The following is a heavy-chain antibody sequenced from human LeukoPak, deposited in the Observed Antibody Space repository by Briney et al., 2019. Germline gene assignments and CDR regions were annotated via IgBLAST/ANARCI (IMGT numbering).Heavy chain of an antibody. CDR1: GFTYSSND. CDR3: ARDYFTSISCMDP. V-gene: IGHV3-33*01. D-gene: IGHD2-2*01. Sequence: GGSLSLSCAAPGFTYSSNDKHRVRQAPGKGLEWVAVIWSDGNNKEHGDSVKGRFTISRDNSKNTLYLQMNSLRAEDTAMYYWARDYFTSISCMDPWGQGTTVTVSS. J-gene: IGHJ6*02. CDR2: IWSDGNNK.